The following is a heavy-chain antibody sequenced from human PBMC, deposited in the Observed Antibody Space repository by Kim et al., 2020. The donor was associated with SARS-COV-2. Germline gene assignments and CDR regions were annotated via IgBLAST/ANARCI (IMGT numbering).Heavy chain of an antibody. Sequence: ADSGKGRFTISRDNAKNSLYLQMNNLRAEDTAVYYCASPGGNYYYYGMDVWGQGTTVTVSS. CDR3: ASPGGNYYYYGMDV. J-gene: IGHJ6*02. D-gene: IGHD3-16*01. V-gene: IGHV3-11*01.